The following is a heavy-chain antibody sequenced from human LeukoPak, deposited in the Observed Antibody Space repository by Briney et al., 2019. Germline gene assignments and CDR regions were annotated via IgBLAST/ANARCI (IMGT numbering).Heavy chain of an antibody. V-gene: IGHV4-59*12. CDR2: IYYSGST. D-gene: IGHD3-10*01. CDR3: ARGDITMVRGVIHYYYYYGMDV. Sequence: SETLSLTCTVSGGSISSYYWSWIRQPPGKGLEWIGYIYYSGSTNYNPSLKSRVTIPVDTSKNQFSLKLSSVTAADTAVYYCARGDITMVRGVIHYYYYYGMDVWGQGTTVTVSS. CDR1: GGSISSYY. J-gene: IGHJ6*02.